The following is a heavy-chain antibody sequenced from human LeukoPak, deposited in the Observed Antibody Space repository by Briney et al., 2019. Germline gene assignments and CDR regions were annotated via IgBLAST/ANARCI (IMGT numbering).Heavy chain of an antibody. CDR3: AKDYLYYYGSGSYYKPPDY. CDR1: GFAFSSYG. D-gene: IGHD3-10*01. CDR2: ISYDGSNK. J-gene: IGHJ4*02. Sequence: GGSLRLSCAASGFAFSSYGMHWVRQAPGKGLEWVAVISYDGSNKYYADSVKGRFTISRDNSKNTLHLQMNSLRAEDTAVYYCAKDYLYYYGSGSYYKPPDYWGQGTLVTVSS. V-gene: IGHV3-30*18.